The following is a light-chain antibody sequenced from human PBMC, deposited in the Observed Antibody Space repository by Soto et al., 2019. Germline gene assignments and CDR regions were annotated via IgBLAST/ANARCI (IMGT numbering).Light chain of an antibody. J-gene: IGLJ2*01. CDR3: TSYTSASTLV. V-gene: IGLV2-14*01. CDR2: EAA. CDR1: SDDSGADNY. Sequence: QSALTQPASVSGSPGQSITISCTGTSDDSGADNYVSWYQHHPGKAPKILIYEAANRPSGISHRFSGSKSGNTASLTNSGLQAEDEADYFCTSYTSASTLVFGGGTKLTVL.